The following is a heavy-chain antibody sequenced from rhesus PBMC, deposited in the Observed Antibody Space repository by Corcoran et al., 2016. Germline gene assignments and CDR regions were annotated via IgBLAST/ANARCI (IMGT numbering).Heavy chain of an antibody. J-gene: IGHJ4*01. D-gene: IGHD6-25*01. CDR3: ARDRAGAAGNFDY. CDR1: GSSISSGYD. V-gene: IGHV4-76*01. CDR2: IYGSRWST. Sequence: QVQLQESGPGVVKPSETLSLTCAVSGSSISSGYDWSWIRQPPGKGLVWIGYIYGSRWSTNYNPSLTNRVTISKDTSKNQFSLKLSSVTAADTAVYYCARDRAGAAGNFDYWGQGVLVTVSS.